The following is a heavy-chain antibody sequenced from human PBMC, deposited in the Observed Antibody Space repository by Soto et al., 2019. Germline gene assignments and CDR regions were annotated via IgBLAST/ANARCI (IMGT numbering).Heavy chain of an antibody. Sequence: SETLSLTCTVSRGSISSGTNYWAWIRQPPGKGLEWIANIYYSGSTFYNPSLKSRVTISLDTSKNQFSLKLRSVTAADTAVYYCAARYCSSTSCYFPWGQGTLVTVSS. CDR2: IYYSGST. D-gene: IGHD2-2*01. CDR1: RGSISSGTNY. V-gene: IGHV4-39*01. CDR3: AARYCSSTSCYFP. J-gene: IGHJ5*02.